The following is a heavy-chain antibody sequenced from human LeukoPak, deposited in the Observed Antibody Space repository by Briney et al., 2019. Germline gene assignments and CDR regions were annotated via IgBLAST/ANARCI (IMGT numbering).Heavy chain of an antibody. CDR3: AANSSGYYYYY. J-gene: IGHJ4*02. Sequence: PGGSLRLSCAASGFTFSSYAMSWDRQAPGKGLEWVSAISGSGGSTYYADSVKGRLTISRDNSKNTLYLQMNSLRAEDTAVYYCAANSSGYYYYYWGPGTLVTVSS. D-gene: IGHD3-22*01. V-gene: IGHV3-23*01. CDR2: ISGSGGST. CDR1: GFTFSSYA.